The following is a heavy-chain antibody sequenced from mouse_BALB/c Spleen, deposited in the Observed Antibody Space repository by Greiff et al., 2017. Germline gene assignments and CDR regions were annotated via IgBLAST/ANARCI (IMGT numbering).Heavy chain of an antibody. Sequence: EVKLVESGGGLVKPGGSLKLSCAASGFTFSSYTMSWVRQTPEKRLEWVATISSGGSYTYYPDSVKGRFTISRDNAKNTLYLQMSSLKSEDTAMYYCTREDYGSSRTWFAYWGQGTLVTVSA. V-gene: IGHV5-6-4*01. CDR2: ISSGGSYT. D-gene: IGHD1-1*01. CDR3: TREDYGSSRTWFAY. J-gene: IGHJ3*01. CDR1: GFTFSSYT.